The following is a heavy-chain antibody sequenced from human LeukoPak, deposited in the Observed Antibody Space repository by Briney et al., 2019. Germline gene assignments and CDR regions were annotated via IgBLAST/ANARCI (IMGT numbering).Heavy chain of an antibody. CDR3: ARRTTGTTFSDY. J-gene: IGHJ4*02. V-gene: IGHV5-10-1*01. CDR2: IDPSDSYT. CDR1: GYSFTSYW. Sequence: PGESLKIPCKGSGYSFTSYWISWVRQMPGKGLEWMGRIDPSDSYTNYSPSFQGHVTISADKSISTAYLQWSSLKASDTAMYYCARRTTGTTFSDYWGQGTLVTVSS. D-gene: IGHD1-1*01.